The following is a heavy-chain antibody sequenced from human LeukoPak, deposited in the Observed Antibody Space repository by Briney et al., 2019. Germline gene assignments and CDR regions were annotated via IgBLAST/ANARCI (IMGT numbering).Heavy chain of an antibody. V-gene: IGHV3-48*02. Sequence: PGGSLRLSCEASGFTFRTYSMNWVRQAPGKGLEWVSYISSGGSTIYYADSVKGRFTISRDNAKNSLYLQMNSLRDEDTAVYYCARGYDYWGQGTLVTVSS. CDR1: GFTFRTYS. CDR2: ISSGGSTI. J-gene: IGHJ4*02. D-gene: IGHD1-26*01. CDR3: ARGYDY.